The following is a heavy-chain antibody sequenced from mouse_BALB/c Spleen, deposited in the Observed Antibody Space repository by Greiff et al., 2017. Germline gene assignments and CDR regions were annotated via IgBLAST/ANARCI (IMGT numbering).Heavy chain of an antibody. V-gene: IGHV1-80*01. J-gene: IGHJ3*01. D-gene: IGHD1-1*01. CDR1: GYAFSSYG. CDR3: ARLGGSSYWFAY. CDR2: IYPGDGDT. Sequence: QVQLQQSGAELVRPGSSVKISCKASGYAFSSYGMNWVKQRPGQGLEWIGQIYPGDGDTNYNGKFKGKATLTADKSSSTAYLQLSSLTSEDSAVYFCARLGGSSYWFAYWGQGTLVTVSA.